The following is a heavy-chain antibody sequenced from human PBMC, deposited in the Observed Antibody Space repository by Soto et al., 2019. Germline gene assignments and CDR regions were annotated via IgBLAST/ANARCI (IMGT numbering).Heavy chain of an antibody. V-gene: IGHV1-3*01. Sequence: QVQLVQSGAEVKKPGASVKVSCKASGYTFTSYAMHWVRQAPGQRLEWMGWINAGNGNTKYSQKFQGRVTITRDTSASTAYMELSSLRSEDTAVYYCARDRGYCSGGSCYPQYWYFDLWGRGTLVTVSS. D-gene: IGHD2-15*01. CDR3: ARDRGYCSGGSCYPQYWYFDL. J-gene: IGHJ2*01. CDR2: INAGNGNT. CDR1: GYTFTSYA.